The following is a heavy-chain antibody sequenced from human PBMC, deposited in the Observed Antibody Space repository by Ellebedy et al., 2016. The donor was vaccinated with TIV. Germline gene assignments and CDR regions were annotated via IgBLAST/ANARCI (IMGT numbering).Heavy chain of an antibody. D-gene: IGHD5-12*01. CDR3: AIDPVATMDWVVYGMDL. CDR1: GYTFTDYY. Sequence: AASVTVSCKASGYTFTDYYMHWVRQVPGQGLEWMGWINPNNGGTKYAQKFQGRVTMTRDTSISTAYMELSRLRSNDTAVYYFAIDPVATMDWVVYGMDLWGQGTTVTVSS. V-gene: IGHV1-2*02. CDR2: INPNNGGT. J-gene: IGHJ6*02.